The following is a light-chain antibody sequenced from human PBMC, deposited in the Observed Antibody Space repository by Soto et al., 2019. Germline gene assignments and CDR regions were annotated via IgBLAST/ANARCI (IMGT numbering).Light chain of an antibody. CDR3: QQRSNWPYT. CDR2: DAS. V-gene: IGKV3-11*01. Sequence: EIVLTQSPATLSLSPGERATLSCRASQSVSSSLGWYQQKPGQAPRLLIYDASNRATGIPARFSGSGSGTDFTLTISSLESEDFAVYHCQQRSNWPYTFGQGTKLEI. CDR1: QSVSSS. J-gene: IGKJ2*01.